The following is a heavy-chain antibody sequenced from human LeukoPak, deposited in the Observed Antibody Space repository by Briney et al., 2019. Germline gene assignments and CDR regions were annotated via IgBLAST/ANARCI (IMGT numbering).Heavy chain of an antibody. CDR1: GVSISSGCNY. Sequence: SETLSLTCSVSGVSISSGCNYWVWLRQPPGKTLEWIGSIYSSGSTYYNPSLKSRVITIIDTPKNQFSLNLRSVTAADTAVYYCARVYGDYCRKQFWLDPWGQGTLVTVSS. CDR2: IYSSGST. D-gene: IGHD4-17*01. V-gene: IGHV4-39*07. CDR3: ARVYGDYCRKQFWLDP. J-gene: IGHJ5*02.